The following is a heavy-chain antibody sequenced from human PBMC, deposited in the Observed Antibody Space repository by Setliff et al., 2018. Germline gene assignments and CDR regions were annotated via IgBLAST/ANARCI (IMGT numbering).Heavy chain of an antibody. CDR3: AKVKGAMVRGVMGYFDY. Sequence: SVKVSCKASGYTFTSYGISWVRQAPGQGLEWMGGIIPILGIANYAQKFQGRVTITADESTSTAYMELNSLRAEDTAVYYCAKVKGAMVRGVMGYFDYWGQGTLVTVSS. CDR1: GYTFTSYG. CDR2: IIPILGIA. D-gene: IGHD3-10*01. J-gene: IGHJ4*02. V-gene: IGHV1-69*10.